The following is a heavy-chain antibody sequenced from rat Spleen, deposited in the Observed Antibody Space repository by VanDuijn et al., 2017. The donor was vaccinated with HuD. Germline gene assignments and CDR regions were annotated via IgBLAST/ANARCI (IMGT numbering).Heavy chain of an antibody. V-gene: IGHV5-17*01. J-gene: IGHJ2*01. CDR3: ARPTTGIPFNY. CDR1: GFTFSDYN. Sequence: EVQLVESDGGLVQPGRSLKVSCAASGFTFSDYNMAWVRQAPKKGLEWVATIIYDGSRTYYRDSVKGRFTISRDNAKSTLYLQVDSLRSEDTAIYYCARPTTGIPFNYWGQGVMVTVSS. D-gene: IGHD1-9*01. CDR2: IIYDGSRT.